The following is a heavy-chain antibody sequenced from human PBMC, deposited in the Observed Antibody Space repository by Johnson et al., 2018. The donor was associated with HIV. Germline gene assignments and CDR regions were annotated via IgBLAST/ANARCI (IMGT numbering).Heavy chain of an antibody. Sequence: VQLVESGGGLVQPGRSLRLSCAASGFTFDDYAMHWVRQAPGKGLEWVSGISWNSGSIGYADSVRGRFTISRDNAKNSLYLQVNSLRAEDTALYYCAKDMAARTFDAFDIWGQGTMVTVSS. D-gene: IGHD6-6*01. J-gene: IGHJ3*02. CDR3: AKDMAARTFDAFDI. V-gene: IGHV3-9*01. CDR2: ISWNSGSI. CDR1: GFTFDDYA.